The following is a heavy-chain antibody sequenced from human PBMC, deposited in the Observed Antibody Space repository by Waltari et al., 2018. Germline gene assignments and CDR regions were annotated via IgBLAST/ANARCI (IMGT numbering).Heavy chain of an antibody. J-gene: IGHJ6*02. CDR1: GFTLTSYT. CDR2: MSGSGLI. D-gene: IGHD3-16*01. Sequence: EMQLLESGGGLAQPGGSLRLSCEASGFTLTSYTLNWVRQAPGKGREWVSLMSGSGLIDYADSVKGRFTISRDNSKNTVFLQMNSLRAEDTAVYYCAKDEGNRRAPTFGMDVWGRGTTVIVS. CDR3: AKDEGNRRAPTFGMDV. V-gene: IGHV3-23*01.